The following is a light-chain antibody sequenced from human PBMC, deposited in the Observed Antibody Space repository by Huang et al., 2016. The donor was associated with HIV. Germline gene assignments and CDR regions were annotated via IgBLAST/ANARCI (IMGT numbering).Light chain of an antibody. CDR1: QSISSY. CDR2: AAS. J-gene: IGKJ2*01. V-gene: IGKV1-39*01. CDR3: QQSYSTPPYT. Sequence: DIQMTQSPSSLSASVGDRVTITCRASQSISSYLNWYQQKPGKAPNLLIYAASSLQSGVPSRFSGSACGTDCTLTISSLRPEDFATYYCQQSYSTPPYTFGQGTKLEIK.